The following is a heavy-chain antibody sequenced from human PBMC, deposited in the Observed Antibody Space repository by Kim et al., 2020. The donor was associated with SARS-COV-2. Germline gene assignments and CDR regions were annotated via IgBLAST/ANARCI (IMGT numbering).Heavy chain of an antibody. CDR3: SRHDNSDYVNDI. V-gene: IGHV3-73*01. Sequence: GGSLRLSCAASGFTFTGYTIHWIRQAPGKGLEWVGLIRSKAQSYATAYAASVKGRFTVSRDDSENTASLQMNSLKAEDTDVYYCSRHDNSDYVNDIWGQG. J-gene: IGHJ3*02. CDR2: IRSKAQSYAT. CDR1: GFTFTGYT. D-gene: IGHD5-12*01.